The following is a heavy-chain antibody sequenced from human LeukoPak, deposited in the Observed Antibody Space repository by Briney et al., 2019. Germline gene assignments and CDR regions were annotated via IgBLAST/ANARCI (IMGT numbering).Heavy chain of an antibody. CDR2: ISSSGSTR. J-gene: IGHJ4*02. D-gene: IGHD5-12*01. Sequence: GGSLRLSCEASGCTFSSYSMNWVRQAPGKGLQWLSYISSSGSTRYYADSVKGRFTISRDNAKNSLYLEMHSLRAEDTAIYYCARGLLGYSGYDFYFDYWGPGTLVTVSS. CDR1: GCTFSSYS. V-gene: IGHV3-48*01. CDR3: ARGLLGYSGYDFYFDY.